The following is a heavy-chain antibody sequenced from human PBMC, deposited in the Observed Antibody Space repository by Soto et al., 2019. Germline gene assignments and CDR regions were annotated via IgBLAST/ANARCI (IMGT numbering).Heavy chain of an antibody. CDR2: IYPGDSST. Sequence: GESLKISYRGSGYTFTTYWIAWVRQMPGKGLEWMGIIYPGDSSTTYSPSFQGQVTFSVDKSISTATLQWSSLKASDTAIYYCARLSPIIPAAIQSYYFDYWGHGTLVTVSS. CDR3: ARLSPIIPAAIQSYYFDY. J-gene: IGHJ4*01. V-gene: IGHV5-51*01. CDR1: GYTFTTYW. D-gene: IGHD2-2*02.